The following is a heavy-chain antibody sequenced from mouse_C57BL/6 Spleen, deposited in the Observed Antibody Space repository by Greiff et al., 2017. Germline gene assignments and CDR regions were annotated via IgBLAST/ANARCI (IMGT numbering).Heavy chain of an antibody. CDR2: IYPRSGNT. J-gene: IGHJ4*01. V-gene: IGHV1-81*01. Sequence: VQGVESGAELARPGASVKLSCKASGYTFTSYGISWVKQRTGQGLEWIGEIYPRSGNTYYNEKFKGKATLTADKSSSTAYMEIRSLTSEDSAVYFCARAGPYYAMDYWGQGTSVTVSS. CDR1: GYTFTSYG. CDR3: ARAGPYYAMDY.